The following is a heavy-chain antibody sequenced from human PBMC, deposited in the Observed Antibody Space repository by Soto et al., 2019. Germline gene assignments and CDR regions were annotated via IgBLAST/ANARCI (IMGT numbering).Heavy chain of an antibody. CDR3: ARDRGHYGDYGADY. Sequence: PGGSLRLSCAASGFTVSSKYMSWVRQAPGKGLEWVSVIYSGGSSYYADSVKGRFTISRDNSKNTLYLQMNSLRAEDTAVYYCARDRGHYGDYGADYWGQRTLVTVSS. J-gene: IGHJ4*02. D-gene: IGHD4-17*01. CDR2: IYSGGSS. V-gene: IGHV3-66*01. CDR1: GFTVSSKY.